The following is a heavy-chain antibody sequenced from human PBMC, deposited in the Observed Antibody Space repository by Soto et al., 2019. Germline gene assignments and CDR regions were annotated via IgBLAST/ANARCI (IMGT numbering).Heavy chain of an antibody. V-gene: IGHV5-51*01. D-gene: IGHD6-19*01. Sequence: GESLNISCTVSGYSFTSYWIVWVRQMPGKGLEWMGIIYLSDSDTRYSPSFQGRVTISADKSISTAYLQWSSLKASDTAMYYCARYSSGWPYYFDYWGQGTLVTVS. CDR3: ARYSSGWPYYFDY. CDR1: GYSFTSYW. J-gene: IGHJ4*02. CDR2: IYLSDSDT.